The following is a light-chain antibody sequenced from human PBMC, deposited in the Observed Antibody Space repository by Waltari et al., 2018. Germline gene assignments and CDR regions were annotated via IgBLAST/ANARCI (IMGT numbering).Light chain of an antibody. CDR2: SND. CDR1: SSNIGSNA. J-gene: IGLJ2*01. CDR3: AAWDDSLSGPV. Sequence: QSVLTQPPSASGAATKSVTIPCSGSSSNIGSNAVSWYQQLPETAPNLLISSNDRRASGPSDRFSGSKSGTSASLAISGLQTEDEADYYCAAWDDSLSGPVFGGGTRLTVL. V-gene: IGLV1-47*02.